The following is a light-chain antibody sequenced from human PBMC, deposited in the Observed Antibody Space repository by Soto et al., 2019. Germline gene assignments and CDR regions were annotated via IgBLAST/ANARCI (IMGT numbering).Light chain of an antibody. CDR1: QSVSTY. J-gene: IGKJ3*01. V-gene: IGKV3-11*01. CDR2: DAS. CDR3: QQSGDLEGFT. Sequence: EFVLTQSPATLSLSPGERATLSCRASQSVSTYLAWYQQKPGQAPRLLIYDASNRATGIPARFSGSGSGTEFTLTLSRLEPEDFAVYYCQQSGDLEGFTFGPGTKVDIK.